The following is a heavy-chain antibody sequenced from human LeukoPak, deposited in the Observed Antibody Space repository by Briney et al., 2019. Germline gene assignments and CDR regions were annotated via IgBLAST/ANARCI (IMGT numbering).Heavy chain of an antibody. CDR2: ISGSGGST. Sequence: GGSLRLSCAASGFTFSSYAMSWVRQAPGKGLEWVSAISGSGGSTYYADSVKGRFTISRDNSKNTLHLQMSSLRAEDTALYYCVKDRCDRTTCPEVWGQGTLVTVSS. CDR1: GFTFSSYA. V-gene: IGHV3-23*01. J-gene: IGHJ4*02. D-gene: IGHD2-2*01. CDR3: VKDRCDRTTCPEV.